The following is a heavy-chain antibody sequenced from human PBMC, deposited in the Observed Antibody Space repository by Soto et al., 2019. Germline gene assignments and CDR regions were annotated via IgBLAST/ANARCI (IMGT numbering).Heavy chain of an antibody. V-gene: IGHV3-7*01. D-gene: IGHD3-16*02. CDR1: GFTFSSYW. CDR3: ARDTITFGGVIVYTAGFDY. Sequence: GGSLRLSCAASGFTFSSYWMSWVRQAPGKGLEWVTNIKQDGSEKYYVDSVKGRFTISRYNAKNSLYLQMNSLRAEDTAVYYCARDTITFGGVIVYTAGFDYWGQGTLVTVSS. J-gene: IGHJ4*02. CDR2: IKQDGSEK.